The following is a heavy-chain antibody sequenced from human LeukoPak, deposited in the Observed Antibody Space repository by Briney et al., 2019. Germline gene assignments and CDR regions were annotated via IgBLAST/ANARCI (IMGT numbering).Heavy chain of an antibody. V-gene: IGHV1-8*03. J-gene: IGHJ5*01. Sequence: ASVKVSCKASGYSFTSYDINWVRQAPGQGLEWMGWMSPNSGHTGYAQKFQGRVTITRNTSIRTAYMELSSLRSEDTAVYYCAKKSKVADRIDSLDSWGQRTLVTVSS. CDR1: GYSFTSYD. CDR3: AKKSKVADRIDSLDS. CDR2: MSPNSGHT. D-gene: IGHD6-6*01.